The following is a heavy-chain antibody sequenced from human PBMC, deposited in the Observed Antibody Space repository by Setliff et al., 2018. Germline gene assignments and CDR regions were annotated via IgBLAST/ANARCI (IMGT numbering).Heavy chain of an antibody. D-gene: IGHD3-10*01. CDR1: GYSISSGYY. CDR2: IYHSGST. CDR3: ARLWRRIQQIDY. V-gene: IGHV4-38-2*01. Sequence: LSLTCAVSGYSISSGYYWGWIRQPPGKGLEWIGSIYHSGSTYYNPSLKSRVTISVDTSKNQFSLKLSSVTAADTAMYYCARLWRRIQQIDYWGQGTLVTVSS. J-gene: IGHJ4*02.